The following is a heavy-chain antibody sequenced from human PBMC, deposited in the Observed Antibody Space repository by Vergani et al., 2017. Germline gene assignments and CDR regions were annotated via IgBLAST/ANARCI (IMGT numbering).Heavy chain of an antibody. Sequence: QLQLQESGPGLVKPSETLSLTCTVSGGSISSSSYYWGWIRQPPGKGLEWIGSIYYSGSTYYNPSLKSRVTISVDTSKNQFSLKLSSVTAADTAVDYCASLSLELSLDYWGQGTLVTVSS. D-gene: IGHD3-16*02. CDR1: GGSISSSSYY. CDR3: ASLSLELSLDY. CDR2: IYYSGST. J-gene: IGHJ4*02. V-gene: IGHV4-39*07.